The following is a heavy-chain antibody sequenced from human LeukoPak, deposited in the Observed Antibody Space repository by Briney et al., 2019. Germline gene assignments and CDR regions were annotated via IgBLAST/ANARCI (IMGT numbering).Heavy chain of an antibody. CDR1: GFTFSSSW. J-gene: IGHJ4*02. V-gene: IGHV3-7*01. Sequence: GGSLRLSCAASGFTFSSSWMNWVRQAPGEGLQWVGNINPEGSQTRFVDSVMGRFTRSKDNAKNALYLQMNNLRVEDTAVFYCAAWTDRGYNFWGQGTVVTVSS. CDR2: INPEGSQT. D-gene: IGHD5-24*01. CDR3: AAWTDRGYNF.